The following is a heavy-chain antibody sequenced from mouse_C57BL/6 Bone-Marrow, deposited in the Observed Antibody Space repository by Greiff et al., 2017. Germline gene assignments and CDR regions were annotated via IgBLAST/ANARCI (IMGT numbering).Heavy chain of an antibody. CDR2: ISCGSSTF. Sequence: DVMLVESGGGLVKPGGSLKLSCAASGFTFSGYGMPWVRQAPEKRLEWVAYISCGSSTFYYADTVKGRFTISRDNAKNKLFLQLTSLRSEDTAMYYCARPSYGNYAMGYGGQGTSVTVSS. CDR1: GFTFSGYG. D-gene: IGHD2-10*01. J-gene: IGHJ4*01. V-gene: IGHV5-17*01. CDR3: ARPSYGNYAMGY.